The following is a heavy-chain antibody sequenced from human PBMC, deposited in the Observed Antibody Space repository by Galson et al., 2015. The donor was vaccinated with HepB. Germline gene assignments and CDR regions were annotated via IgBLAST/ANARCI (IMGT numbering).Heavy chain of an antibody. D-gene: IGHD3-10*01. CDR3: AREYYYGSGSYYKTLFDY. CDR1: GDSVSSNSAA. V-gene: IGHV6-1*01. J-gene: IGHJ4*02. Sequence: CAISGDSVSSNSAAWNWIRQSPSRGLEWLGRTYYRSKWYNDYAVSVKSRITINPDTSKNQFSLQLNSVTPEDTAVYYCAREYYYGSGSYYKTLFDYWGQGTLVTVSS. CDR2: TYYRSKWYN.